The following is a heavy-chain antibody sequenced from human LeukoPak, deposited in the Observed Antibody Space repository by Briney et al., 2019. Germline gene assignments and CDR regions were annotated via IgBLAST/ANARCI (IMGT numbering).Heavy chain of an antibody. CDR1: GFIFSSYA. Sequence: PGGSLRLSCAASGFIFSSYAMSWVRQAPGKGLEWVSVISGSGATTFYADSVKGRFTISRDNSKNTLYLQMNNLRAEDTAVYYCVSFYETYWGRGTLVTVSS. V-gene: IGHV3-23*01. D-gene: IGHD2/OR15-2a*01. CDR3: VSFYETY. CDR2: ISGSGATT. J-gene: IGHJ4*02.